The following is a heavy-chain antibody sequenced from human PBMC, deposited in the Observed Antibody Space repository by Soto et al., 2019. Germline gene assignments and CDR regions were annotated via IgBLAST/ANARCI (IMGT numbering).Heavy chain of an antibody. CDR2: IIPIFGTA. J-gene: IGHJ1*01. V-gene: IGHV1-69*12. Sequence: QVQLVQSGAEVKKPGSSVKVSCKASGGTFSSYAISWVRQAPGQGLEWMGGIIPIFGTANYAQKFQGRVTITADESTRTAYIELSSLSSEDTAVYYCARAREQWLVGLRYFQHWGQGTLVTVSS. CDR3: ARAREQWLVGLRYFQH. CDR1: GGTFSSYA. D-gene: IGHD6-19*01.